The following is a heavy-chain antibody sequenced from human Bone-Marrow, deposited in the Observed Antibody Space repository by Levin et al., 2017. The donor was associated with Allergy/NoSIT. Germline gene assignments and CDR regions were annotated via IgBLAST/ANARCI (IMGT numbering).Heavy chain of an antibody. CDR2: INSDGSST. V-gene: IGHV3-74*01. CDR1: GFTFSSYW. D-gene: IGHD6-19*01. CDR3: AREAPSYHIAVAGTAYFDY. Sequence: GESLKISCAASGFTFSSYWMHWVRQAPGKGLVWVSRINSDGSSTSYADSVKGRFTISRDNAKNTLYLQMNSLRAEDTAVYYCAREAPSYHIAVAGTAYFDYWGQGTLVTVSS. J-gene: IGHJ4*02.